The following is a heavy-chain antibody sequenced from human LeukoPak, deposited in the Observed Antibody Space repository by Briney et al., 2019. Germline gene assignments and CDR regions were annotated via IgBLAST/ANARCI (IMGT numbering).Heavy chain of an antibody. Sequence: SETLSLTCTVSGGSISSYYWSWIRQPAGKGQEWIGRIYTSGSTNYNPSLKSRVTMSVDTSKNQFSLKPSSVTAADTAVYYCARDLVAAAGEYYFDCWGQGTLVTVSS. CDR2: IYTSGST. V-gene: IGHV4-4*07. CDR3: ARDLVAAAGEYYFDC. CDR1: GGSISSYY. J-gene: IGHJ4*02. D-gene: IGHD6-13*01.